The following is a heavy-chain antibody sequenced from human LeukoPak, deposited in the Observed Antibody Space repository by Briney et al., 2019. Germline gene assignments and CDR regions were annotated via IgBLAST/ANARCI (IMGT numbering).Heavy chain of an antibody. CDR2: INHSGST. V-gene: IGHV4-34*01. D-gene: IGHD2-15*01. Sequence: SETLSLTCAVYGGSFSGYYWSWIRQPPGKGLEWVGEINHSGSTNYNPSLKSRVTISVDTSKNQFSLKLSSVTAADTAVYYCARGPRFGYCSGGSCYSGSYFDYWGQGTLVTVSS. J-gene: IGHJ4*02. CDR1: GGSFSGYY. CDR3: ARGPRFGYCSGGSCYSGSYFDY.